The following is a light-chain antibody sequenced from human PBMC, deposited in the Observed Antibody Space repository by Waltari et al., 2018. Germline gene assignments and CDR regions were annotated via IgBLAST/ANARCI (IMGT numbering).Light chain of an antibody. CDR3: VTWDTSLSAVV. CDR1: CPNIGYSY. Sequence: QSVLPQPPSVFAAPGPTVTISRVGTCPNIGYSYVSWYPHIPGAAPKLFIYDNDNRPSGIPDRFSGSKSGTSATLGITGLQTGDEADYYCVTWDTSLSAVVFGGGTKLTVL. V-gene: IGLV1-51*01. CDR2: DND. J-gene: IGLJ2*01.